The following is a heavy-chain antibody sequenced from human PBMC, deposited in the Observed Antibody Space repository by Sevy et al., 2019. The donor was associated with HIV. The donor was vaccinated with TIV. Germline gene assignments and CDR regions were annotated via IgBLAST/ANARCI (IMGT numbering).Heavy chain of an antibody. CDR1: GFTFSSYS. V-gene: IGHV3-48*01. CDR2: ISSSSSTI. Sequence: GGSLRLSCAASGFTFSSYSMNWVRQAPGKGLEWVSYISSSSSTIYYADSVKGRFTISRDNAKNSLFLQLNSLRADDTAIYYCAKSYFGSGTSYGMDLWGRGTTVTVSS. CDR3: AKSYFGSGTSYGMDL. J-gene: IGHJ6*02. D-gene: IGHD3-10*01.